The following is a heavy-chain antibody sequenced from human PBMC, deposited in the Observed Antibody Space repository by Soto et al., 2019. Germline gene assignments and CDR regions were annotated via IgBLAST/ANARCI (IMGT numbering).Heavy chain of an antibody. CDR1: GFTFGDYA. CDR3: TRVDTAVAGNDY. CDR2: IRSKAYGGTT. Sequence: LRLSCTASGFTFGDYAMIWFRQAPGKGLEWVGFIRSKAYGGTTEYAASVKGRFTISRDDSKSIAYLQMNSLKTEDTAVYYCTRVDTAVAGNDYWGQGTLVTVSS. J-gene: IGHJ4*02. V-gene: IGHV3-49*03. D-gene: IGHD6-19*01.